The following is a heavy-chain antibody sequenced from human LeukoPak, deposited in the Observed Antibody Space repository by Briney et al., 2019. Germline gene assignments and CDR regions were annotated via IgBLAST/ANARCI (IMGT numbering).Heavy chain of an antibody. Sequence: GGSLRLSCAASGFTFDDYAMHWVRQAPGKGLEWVSGISWNSNSIGYADSVKGRFTISRDNAKNSLYLQMNSLRVEDTALYYCGKDMKYSSRWLDYWGQGTLVTVSS. CDR3: GKDMKYSSRWLDY. CDR1: GFTFDDYA. J-gene: IGHJ4*02. V-gene: IGHV3-9*01. D-gene: IGHD6-13*01. CDR2: ISWNSNSI.